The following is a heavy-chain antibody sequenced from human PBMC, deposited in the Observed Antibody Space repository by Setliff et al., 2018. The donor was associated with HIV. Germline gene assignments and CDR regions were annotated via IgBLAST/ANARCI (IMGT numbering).Heavy chain of an antibody. CDR1: GDSISSGGYY. CDR2: IYTSGNT. D-gene: IGHD1-1*01. Sequence: LSLTCKVSGDSISSGGYYWTWIRKPAGKGLEWIGHIYTSGNTNYNPSLKSRVSISVATSKNQFFLTLTSVTAADSAVYYCARLGEHDTGDLDVWGKGTTVTV. CDR3: ARLGEHDTGDLDV. V-gene: IGHV4-61*09. J-gene: IGHJ6*03.